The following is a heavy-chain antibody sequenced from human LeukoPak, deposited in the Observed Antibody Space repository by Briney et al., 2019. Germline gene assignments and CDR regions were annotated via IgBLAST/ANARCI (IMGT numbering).Heavy chain of an antibody. Sequence: PSETLSLTCAVYGGSFSGYYWSWIRQPPGKGLEWIGYIYYSGSTNYNPSLKSRVTISVDTSKNQFSLKLSSVTAADTAVYYCARISMWRHGGNSVPPGWFDPWGQGTLVTVSS. V-gene: IGHV4-59*01. CDR2: IYYSGST. CDR3: ARISMWRHGGNSVPPGWFDP. CDR1: GGSFSGYY. D-gene: IGHD4-23*01. J-gene: IGHJ5*02.